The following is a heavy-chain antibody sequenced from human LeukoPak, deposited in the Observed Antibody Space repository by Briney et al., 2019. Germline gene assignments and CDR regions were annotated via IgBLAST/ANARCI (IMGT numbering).Heavy chain of an antibody. V-gene: IGHV1-2*02. D-gene: IGHD6-13*01. CDR2: INPNSGGT. J-gene: IGHJ5*02. Sequence: ASVKVSCKASGYTFTGYYMHWVRQAPGQGPEWMGWINPNSGGTNYAQKFQGRVTMTTDTSTTTAYMELRTLRSDDTAVYYCARDMVGLAADGNWFDPWGQGTLVTVSS. CDR1: GYTFTGYY. CDR3: ARDMVGLAADGNWFDP.